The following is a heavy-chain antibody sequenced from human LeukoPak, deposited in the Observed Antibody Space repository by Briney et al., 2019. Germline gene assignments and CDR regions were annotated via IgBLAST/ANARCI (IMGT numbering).Heavy chain of an antibody. V-gene: IGHV4-34*01. CDR2: INHSGST. D-gene: IGHD2-2*02. CDR1: GGSISSYY. CDR3: ARDRYCTSTSCYMPTHY. Sequence: PSETLSLTCTVSGGSISSYYWSWIRQPPGKGLEWIGEINHSGSTNYNPSLESRVTISVDTSKNQFSLKLSSVTAADTAVYYCARDRYCTSTSCYMPTHYWGQGTLVTVSS. J-gene: IGHJ4*02.